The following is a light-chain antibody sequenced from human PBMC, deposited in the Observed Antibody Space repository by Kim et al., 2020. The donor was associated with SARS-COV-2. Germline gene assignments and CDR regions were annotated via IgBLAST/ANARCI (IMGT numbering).Light chain of an antibody. J-gene: IGKJ4*01. CDR3: QTRNDWPRLS. CDR1: QDVASY. CDR2: DAS. V-gene: IGKV3-11*01. Sequence: LPPGNPASLSCRTSQDVASYLAWYQKKPGQAPRLLIFDASNRVPGIPDRFSGSGSGTDFTLTISSLEPEDFAVYYCQTRNDWPRLSFGEGTKLEI.